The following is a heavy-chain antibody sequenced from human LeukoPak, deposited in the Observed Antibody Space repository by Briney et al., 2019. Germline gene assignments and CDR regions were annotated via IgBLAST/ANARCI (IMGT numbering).Heavy chain of an antibody. CDR2: IWYDGSNK. CDR3: AKAQDTAMALDY. CDR1: GFTFSSYG. D-gene: IGHD5-18*01. V-gene: IGHV3-33*06. Sequence: GGSLGLSCAASGFTFSSYGMHWVRQAPGKGLEWVAVIWYDGSNKYYADSVKGRFTISRDNSKNTLYLQMNSLRAEDTAAYYCAKAQDTAMALDYWGQGTLVTVSS. J-gene: IGHJ4*02.